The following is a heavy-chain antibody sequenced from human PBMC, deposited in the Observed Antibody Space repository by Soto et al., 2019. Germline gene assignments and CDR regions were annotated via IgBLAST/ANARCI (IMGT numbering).Heavy chain of an antibody. J-gene: IGHJ4*02. CDR3: AKEMVRGVYRYYFDY. CDR1: GYTFTSYA. CDR2: INAGNGNT. D-gene: IGHD3-10*01. V-gene: IGHV1-3*01. Sequence: ASVKVSCKSSGYTFTSYAMHCVRQAPGQRLEWMGWINAGNGNTKYSQKFQGRVTITRDTSANTAYMELSSLRPEDTAIYYCAKEMVRGVYRYYFDYWGQGTLVTVSS.